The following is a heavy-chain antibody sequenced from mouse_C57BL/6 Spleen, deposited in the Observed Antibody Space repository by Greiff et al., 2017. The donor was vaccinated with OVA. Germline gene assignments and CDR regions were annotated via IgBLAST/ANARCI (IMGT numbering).Heavy chain of an antibody. V-gene: IGHV1-69*01. CDR3: ARSGSSYPPDY. CDR1: GYTFTSYW. CDR2: IDPSDSYT. J-gene: IGHJ2*01. D-gene: IGHD1-1*01. Sequence: LQQPGAELVMPGASVKLSCKASGYTFTSYWMHWVKQRPGQGLEWIGEIDPSDSYTNYNQKFKGKSTLTVDKSSSTAYMQLSSLTSEDSAVYYCARSGSSYPPDYWGQGTTLTVSS.